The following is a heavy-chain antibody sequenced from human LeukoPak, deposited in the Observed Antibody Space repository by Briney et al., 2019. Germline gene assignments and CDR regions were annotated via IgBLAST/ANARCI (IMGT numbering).Heavy chain of an antibody. D-gene: IGHD1-1*01. CDR3: ARPLCGTTDFDY. V-gene: IGHV3-21*01. CDR1: GFTFSSYT. CDR2: ISSSSSYI. J-gene: IGHJ4*02. Sequence: PGGSLRLSCAASGFTFSSYTMNWVRQAPGKGLEWVSLISSSSSYIFYADSVKGRFTISRDNAKKSLYWQMNSPRAEDTAVYYCARPLCGTTDFDYWGQGTLVTVSS.